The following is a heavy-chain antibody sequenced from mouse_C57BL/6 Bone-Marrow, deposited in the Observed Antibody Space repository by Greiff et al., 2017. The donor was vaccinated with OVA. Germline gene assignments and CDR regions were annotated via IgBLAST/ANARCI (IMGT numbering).Heavy chain of an antibody. CDR1: GFNIKDDY. J-gene: IGHJ4*01. CDR2: IDPENGDT. Sequence: VQLQQSGAELVRPGASVKLSCTASGFNIKDDYMHWVKQRPEQGLEWIGWIDPENGDTEYASKFQGKATITADTSSNTAYLQLSSLTSEDTAFYYCTTTPEWAVDYWGQGTSVTVSS. D-gene: IGHD1-3*01. CDR3: TTTPEWAVDY. V-gene: IGHV14-4*01.